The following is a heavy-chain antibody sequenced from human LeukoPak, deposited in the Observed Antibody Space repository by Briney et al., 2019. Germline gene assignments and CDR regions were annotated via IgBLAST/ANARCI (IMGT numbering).Heavy chain of an antibody. CDR2: ISDSGGRT. Sequence: GGSLRLSCAASGFTFNNYVMNWVRQAPGKGLECVSTISDSGGRTYYADSVKGRFTISRDNSKNTLYLQMNSLRADDTAVYYCAKGRRAPLVGTITKSWIDYWGQGTLVTVSS. V-gene: IGHV3-23*01. CDR1: GFTFNNYV. D-gene: IGHD1-7*01. J-gene: IGHJ4*02. CDR3: AKGRRAPLVGTITKSWIDY.